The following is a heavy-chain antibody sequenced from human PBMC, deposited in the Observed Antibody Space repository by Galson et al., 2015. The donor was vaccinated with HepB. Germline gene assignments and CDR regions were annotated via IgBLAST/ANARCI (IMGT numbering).Heavy chain of an antibody. Sequence: PALVKPTQTLTLTCTFSGFSLSTSGVSVGWIRQPPGKALEWLALISSDDDKRYNPSLTCSLTITKDTSKNQVVLTMTNVDPVDTATYYCAHNYDNSMYYFDYWGQGTLVTVSS. D-gene: IGHD3-22*01. CDR1: GFSLSTSGVS. V-gene: IGHV2-5*02. CDR2: ISSDDDK. CDR3: AHNYDNSMYYFDY. J-gene: IGHJ4*02.